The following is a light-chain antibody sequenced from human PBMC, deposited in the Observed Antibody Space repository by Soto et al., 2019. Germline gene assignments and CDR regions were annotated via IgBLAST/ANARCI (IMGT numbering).Light chain of an antibody. CDR1: QSISSY. V-gene: IGKV3-11*01. J-gene: IGKJ3*01. CDR3: QQRSNWPLT. Sequence: DIVLTQSPATLSLSPGERATLSCRASQSISSYLVWFQQKPGQAPRPLIYDASTRATGIPARFSGSGSGTDFTLTISSLEPEDFAVYYWQQRSNWPLTFGPGTKVDIK. CDR2: DAS.